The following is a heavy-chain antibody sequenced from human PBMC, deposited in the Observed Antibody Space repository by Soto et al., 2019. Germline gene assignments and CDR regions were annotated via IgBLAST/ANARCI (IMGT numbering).Heavy chain of an antibody. CDR1: GGSISSGGSS. Sequence: QLQLQESGSGLVKPSQTLSLTCAVSGGSISSGGSSWSWIRQPPGKGLEWIGYIYHSGSTYYNPSLQRRVTISVDRSKNQFSLKLRSVTAADTAVYYCARAGDSSGPVALGYWGQGTLVTVSS. V-gene: IGHV4-30-2*01. J-gene: IGHJ4*02. CDR2: IYHSGST. CDR3: ARAGDSSGPVALGY. D-gene: IGHD6-19*01.